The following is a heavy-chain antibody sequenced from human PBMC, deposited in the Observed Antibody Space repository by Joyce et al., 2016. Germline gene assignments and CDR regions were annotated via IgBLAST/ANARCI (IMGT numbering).Heavy chain of an antibody. D-gene: IGHD5-12*01. CDR3: ARNGAYSQDS. Sequence: QVQLQESGPGLVKHSGTLSLTCAVSGGSISSARWWSWVRQPPGKGLEWIGEIYLGVRTTSNPSLKSRVTISVDKSKNQLSLKLNSVTAADTAVYYCARNGAYSQDSWGQGTLVTVSS. CDR2: IYLGVRT. J-gene: IGHJ5*01. CDR1: GGSISSARW. V-gene: IGHV4-4*02.